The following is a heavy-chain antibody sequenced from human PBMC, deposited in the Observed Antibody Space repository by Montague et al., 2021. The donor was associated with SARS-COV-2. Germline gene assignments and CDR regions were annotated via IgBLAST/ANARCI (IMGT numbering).Heavy chain of an antibody. Sequence: TLSLTCTVSGDSISSIAYYWSWIRQHPGKGLEWIGYIYYPGSSYYNPTLRSRLTISVDTSKNQFSLKLNSVTAAETAVYYCARGGRAYCSGGSCYFVFDYWGQGTLVTVSS. CDR2: IYYPGSS. CDR3: ARGGRAYCSGGSCYFVFDY. CDR1: GDSISSIAYY. J-gene: IGHJ4*02. D-gene: IGHD2-15*01. V-gene: IGHV4-31*03.